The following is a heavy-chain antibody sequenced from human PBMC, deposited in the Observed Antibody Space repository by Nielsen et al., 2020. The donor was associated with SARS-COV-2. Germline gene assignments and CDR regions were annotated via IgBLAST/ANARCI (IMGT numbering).Heavy chain of an antibody. CDR2: ISSSSSYI. CDR1: GFTFSSYS. CDR3: ARDFQNCGGDCYYYYGMDV. V-gene: IGHV3-21*01. D-gene: IGHD2-21*02. Sequence: GGSLRLSCAASGFTFSSYSMNWVRQAPGKGLEWVSSISSSSSYIYYADSVKGRFTISRDNAKNSLYLQMNSLRAEDTAVYYCARDFQNCGGDCYYYYGMDVWGQGTTVTVSS. J-gene: IGHJ6*02.